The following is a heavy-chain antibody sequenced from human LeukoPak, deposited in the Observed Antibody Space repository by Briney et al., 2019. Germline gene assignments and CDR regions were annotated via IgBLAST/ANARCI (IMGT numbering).Heavy chain of an antibody. J-gene: IGHJ4*02. V-gene: IGHV1-18*01. CDR3: ARLKYYYDSSGYYYSDY. CDR1: GYTFTSYG. CDR2: ISAYNGNT. D-gene: IGHD3-22*01. Sequence: ASVKVSCKASGYTFTSYGISWVRQAPGQGLEWMGWISAYNGNTNYAQKLQGRVTMTTDTSTSTAYMELRSLRSDDTAVYYCARLKYYYDSSGYYYSDYWGQGTLVTVSS.